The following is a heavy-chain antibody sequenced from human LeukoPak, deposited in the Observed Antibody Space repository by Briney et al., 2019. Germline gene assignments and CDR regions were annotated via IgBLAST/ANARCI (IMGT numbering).Heavy chain of an antibody. CDR2: FDPEDGET. D-gene: IGHD1-26*01. CDR3: ATRRRELLHDAFDI. V-gene: IGHV1-24*01. CDR1: GYTLTELS. J-gene: IGHJ3*02. Sequence: ASVKVSCKVSGYTLTELSMHWVRQAPGKGLEWMAGFDPEDGETIYAQKFQGRVTMTEDTSTDTAYMELSSLRSEDTAVYYCATRRRELLHDAFDIWGQGTMVTVSS.